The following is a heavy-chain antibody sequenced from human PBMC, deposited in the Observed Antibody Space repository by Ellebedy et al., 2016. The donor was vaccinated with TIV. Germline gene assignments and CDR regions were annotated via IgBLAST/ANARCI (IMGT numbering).Heavy chain of an antibody. V-gene: IGHV4-59*01. CDR3: ARTARRYAFDI. J-gene: IGHJ3*02. D-gene: IGHD4-17*01. CDR1: GGSISNYY. Sequence: GSLRLSCTVSGGSISNYYWSWIRQPPGKGLEWIGYIYYSGSTNYNPSHKSRVTISVDTSKNQFSLKLSSVTAADTAVYYCARTARRYAFDIWGQGTMVTVSS. CDR2: IYYSGST.